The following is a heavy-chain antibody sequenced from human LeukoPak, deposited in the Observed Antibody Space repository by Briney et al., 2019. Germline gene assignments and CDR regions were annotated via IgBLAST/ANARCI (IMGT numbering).Heavy chain of an antibody. CDR1: GFTFSSSW. CDR2: ISGDQTTT. J-gene: IGHJ4*02. D-gene: IGHD2-15*01. CDR3: VVVVTTIVS. Sequence: PGGSLRFSCAASGFTFSSSWIHWVRQVPGKGPVWVSRISGDQTTTTYADSVKGRFTISRDNAKNTLYLQMNSLRAEDTAVYYCVVVVTTIVSWGQGTLVTVSS. V-gene: IGHV3-74*01.